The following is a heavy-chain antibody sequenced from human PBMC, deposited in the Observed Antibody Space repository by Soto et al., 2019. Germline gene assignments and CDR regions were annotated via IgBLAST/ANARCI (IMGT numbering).Heavy chain of an antibody. CDR2: VYNIGST. CDR3: ARGPAGDKVDD. J-gene: IGHJ4*02. CDR1: GGSISSGGYF. V-gene: IGHV4-30-4*01. D-gene: IGHD7-27*01. Sequence: QVQLQESGPGLVEPSQTLSLTCTVSGGSISSGGYFWSWIRQPPGKGLEWIGHVYNIGSTYSNPSLTSRVTISVDTSKNQFSLRLSFVTAADTAVYYCARGPAGDKVDDWGQGTLVTVSS.